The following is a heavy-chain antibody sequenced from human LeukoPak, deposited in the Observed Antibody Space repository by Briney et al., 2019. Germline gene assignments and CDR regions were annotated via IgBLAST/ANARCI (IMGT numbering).Heavy chain of an antibody. CDR1: GFIFNHYG. CDR2: IWSDGTNK. Sequence: GGSLRLSCAAAGFIFNHYGMHWVRQAPGKGLEWVSVIWSDGTNKYYAASVKGRFTISRDDFDKTVYLQMSSLRPDDTGVYYCARDAQRGFDYSNSLQYWGKGTPVTVST. V-gene: IGHV3-33*01. CDR3: ARDAQRGFDYSNSLQY. D-gene: IGHD4-11*01. J-gene: IGHJ4*02.